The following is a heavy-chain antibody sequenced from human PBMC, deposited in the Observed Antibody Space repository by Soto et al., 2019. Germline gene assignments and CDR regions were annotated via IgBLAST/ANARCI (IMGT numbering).Heavy chain of an antibody. CDR3: ARGGHYDSSGYAFDI. CDR2: INAGNGNT. CDR1: GYTFTSYA. J-gene: IGHJ3*02. Sequence: ASVKVSCEASGYTFTSYAMHWVRQAPGQRLEWMGWINAGNGNTKYSQKFQGRVTITRDTSASTAYMELSSLRSEDTAVYYCARGGHYDSSGYAFDIWGQGTMVTVSS. D-gene: IGHD3-22*01. V-gene: IGHV1-3*01.